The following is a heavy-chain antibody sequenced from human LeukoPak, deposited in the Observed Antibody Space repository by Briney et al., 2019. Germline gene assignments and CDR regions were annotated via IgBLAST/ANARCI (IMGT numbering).Heavy chain of an antibody. J-gene: IGHJ5*02. CDR1: GFTFSNHG. D-gene: IGHD1-1*01. Sequence: GRSLRLSCAASGFTFSNHGMHWVRQAPGKGLEGVALIWYDGSNKEYAESVKGRFTISRDNSKNTLYLQMNSLRDEDTAVYYCARDQGTSTTAPKRKGRFDPWGQGTLVTVSS. CDR3: ARDQGTSTTAPKRKGRFDP. V-gene: IGHV3-33*01. CDR2: IWYDGSNK.